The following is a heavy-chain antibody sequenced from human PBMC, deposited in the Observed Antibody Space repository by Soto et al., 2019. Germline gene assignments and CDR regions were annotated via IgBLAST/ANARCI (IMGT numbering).Heavy chain of an antibody. Sequence: GGSLRLSCSASGFTFSSYGMHWVRQAPGKGLEWVAVILYDGSNKYYADSVKGRFTISRDNSKNTLYLQMNSLRAEDTAVYYCAKDNCISTSCYRLYNWFDPWGQGTLVTVSS. V-gene: IGHV3-30*18. CDR1: GFTFSSYG. CDR2: ILYDGSNK. D-gene: IGHD2-2*01. CDR3: AKDNCISTSCYRLYNWFDP. J-gene: IGHJ5*02.